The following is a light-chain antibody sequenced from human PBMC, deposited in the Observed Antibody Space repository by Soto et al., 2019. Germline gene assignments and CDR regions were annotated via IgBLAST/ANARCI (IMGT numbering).Light chain of an antibody. CDR1: SSAVGAYDS. Sequence: QSALTQPPSASGSPGQSVTIYCTGTSSAVGAYDSVSWYQQHPGKAPKLMIFEVSKRPSGVPDRFSGAKSGNTASLTVSGLQAEDEADYYCSSYAGSNNVLFGGGTKVTVL. CDR2: EVS. J-gene: IGLJ3*02. V-gene: IGLV2-8*01. CDR3: SSYAGSNNVL.